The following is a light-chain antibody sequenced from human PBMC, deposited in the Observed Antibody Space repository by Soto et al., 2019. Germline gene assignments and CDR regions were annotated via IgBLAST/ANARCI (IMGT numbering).Light chain of an antibody. J-gene: IGKJ1*01. V-gene: IGKV3-20*01. CDR1: QSVSSSS. CDR3: QQYGGSPRT. Sequence: EIVLTQFTDTLSLSPGKRATLSCRASQSVSSSSLAWYQQNSGQAPRLLIHGASSRATGIPERFSGSGYGTDFNLTISRLETEDFAVYYCQQYGGSPRTFGQGTKVGIK. CDR2: GAS.